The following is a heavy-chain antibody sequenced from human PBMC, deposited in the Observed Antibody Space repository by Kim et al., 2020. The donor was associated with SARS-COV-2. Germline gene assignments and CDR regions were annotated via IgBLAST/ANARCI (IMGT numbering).Heavy chain of an antibody. V-gene: IGHV3-49*03. CDR2: IRSKAYGGTT. CDR3: RGYYDSSGYYYAGFDY. CDR1: GFTFGDYA. J-gene: IGHJ4*02. Sequence: GGSLRLSCTASGFTFGDYAMSWFRQAPGKGLEWVGFIRSKAYGGTTEYAASVKGRFTISRDDSKSIAYLQMNSLKTEDTAVYYCRGYYDSSGYYYAGFDYWGQGTLVTVSS. D-gene: IGHD3-22*01.